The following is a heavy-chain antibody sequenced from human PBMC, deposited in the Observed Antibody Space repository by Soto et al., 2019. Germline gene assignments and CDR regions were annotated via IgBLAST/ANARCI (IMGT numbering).Heavy chain of an antibody. D-gene: IGHD2-2*01. CDR3: ARDSVYCSSTSCYARMDV. V-gene: IGHV3-33*01. J-gene: IGHJ6*03. Sequence: QVQLVESGGGVVQPGRSLRLSCAASGFTFSSYGMHWVRQAPGKGLEWVAVIWYDGSNKYYADSVKGRFTIARDNSKKKLYLQMNSLRAEDTAVYYCARDSVYCSSTSCYARMDVWGKGNKVSASS. CDR2: IWYDGSNK. CDR1: GFTFSSYG.